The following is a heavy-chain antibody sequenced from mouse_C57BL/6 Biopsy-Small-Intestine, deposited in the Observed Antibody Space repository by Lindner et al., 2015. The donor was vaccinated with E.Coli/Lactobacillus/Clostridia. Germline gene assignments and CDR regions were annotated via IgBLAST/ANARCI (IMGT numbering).Heavy chain of an antibody. J-gene: IGHJ2*01. V-gene: IGHV1-81*01. CDR3: ARPRYYGSSYVNFDY. CDR1: GYTFTSYG. Sequence: VQLQESGAELARPGASVKLSCKASGYTFTSYGISWVKQRTGQGLEWIGEIYPRSGNTYYNEKFKGKATLTADKSSSTAYMQLSSLTSEDSAVYFCARPRYYGSSYVNFDYWGQGTTLTVSS. D-gene: IGHD1-1*01. CDR2: IYPRSGNT.